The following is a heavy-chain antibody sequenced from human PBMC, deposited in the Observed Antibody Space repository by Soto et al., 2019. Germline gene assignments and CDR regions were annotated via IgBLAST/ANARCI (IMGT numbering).Heavy chain of an antibody. J-gene: IGHJ4*02. Sequence: PSETLSVTCTVSGGSRSSRSYYWGWIRHPPGKGLEWIGTIYYTGITYYNPSLKSRVTIFVDTSKNQCSLKLNSVTAADTAVYYCAKLLGGVTEATDYLDYWGQGTLVTVSS. CDR1: GGSRSSRSYY. D-gene: IGHD3-16*01. V-gene: IGHV4-39*01. CDR3: AKLLGGVTEATDYLDY. CDR2: IYYTGIT.